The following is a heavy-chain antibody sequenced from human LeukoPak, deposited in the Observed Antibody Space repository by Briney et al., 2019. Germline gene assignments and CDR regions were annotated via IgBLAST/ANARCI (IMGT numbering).Heavy chain of an antibody. D-gene: IGHD5-18*01. J-gene: IGHJ5*02. CDR1: GGSISSSNW. V-gene: IGHV4-4*02. CDR3: ARVGSGIQLWFGWFDP. CDR2: IYHSGST. Sequence: SETLSLTCAVSGGSISSSNWWSWVRQPPGKGLEWIGEIYHSGSTNYNPSLKSRVTISVDTSKNQFSLKLSSVTAADTAVYYCARVGSGIQLWFGWFDPWGQGTLVTVSS.